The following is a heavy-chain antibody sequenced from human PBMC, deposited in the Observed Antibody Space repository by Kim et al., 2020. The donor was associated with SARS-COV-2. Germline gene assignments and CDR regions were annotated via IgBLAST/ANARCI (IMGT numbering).Heavy chain of an antibody. J-gene: IGHJ4*02. Sequence: GRFTISRENSKNTLYLQMNSLRAEDTAVYYCAKNPYYYDSSGYYWGAVDYWGQGTLVTVSS. D-gene: IGHD3-22*01. V-gene: IGHV3-30*02. CDR3: AKNPYYYDSSGYYWGAVDY.